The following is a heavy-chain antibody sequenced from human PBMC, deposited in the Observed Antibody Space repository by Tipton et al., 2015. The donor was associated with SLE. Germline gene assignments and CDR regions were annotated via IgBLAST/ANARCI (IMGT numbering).Heavy chain of an antibody. CDR1: GYSISSGYS. J-gene: IGHJ4*02. Sequence: TLSLTCAVTGYSISSGYSWGWFRQPPGKGLEWIGSIYHSGSSYYNSSLQSRVTISVDTSKNQFSLKLTSMTAADTAVYYCARAGWNDLSVWGQGTLVTVSS. D-gene: IGHD1-1*01. CDR2: IYHSGSS. V-gene: IGHV4-38-2*01. CDR3: ARAGWNDLSV.